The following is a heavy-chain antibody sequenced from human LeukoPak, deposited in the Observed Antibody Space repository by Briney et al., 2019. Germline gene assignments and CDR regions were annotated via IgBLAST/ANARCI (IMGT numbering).Heavy chain of an antibody. J-gene: IGHJ6*02. CDR1: GFTFDDYA. CDR2: MSWNSGSI. D-gene: IGHD6-13*01. Sequence: AGGSLRLSCAASGFTFDDYAMHWVRQAPGKGLEWVSGMSWNSGSIGYADSVKGRFTISRDNAKNSLYLQMNSLRAEDTALYYCAKASRPYSSSWYDYYGMDVWGQGTTVTVSS. CDR3: AKASRPYSSSWYDYYGMDV. V-gene: IGHV3-9*01.